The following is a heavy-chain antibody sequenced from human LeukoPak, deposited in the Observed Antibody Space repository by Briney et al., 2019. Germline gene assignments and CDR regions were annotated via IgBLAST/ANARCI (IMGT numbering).Heavy chain of an antibody. CDR3: ARDKVYYGSGSSDY. CDR1: GGSISSSNYY. CDR2: IYYSGST. D-gene: IGHD3-10*01. J-gene: IGHJ4*02. V-gene: IGHV4-39*07. Sequence: SETLSLTCTVPGGSISSSNYYWGWIRQPPGKGLEWIGSIYYSGSTYYNPSLKSRVTISVDTSKNQFSLKLSSVTAADTAVYYCARDKVYYGSGSSDYWGQGTLVTVSS.